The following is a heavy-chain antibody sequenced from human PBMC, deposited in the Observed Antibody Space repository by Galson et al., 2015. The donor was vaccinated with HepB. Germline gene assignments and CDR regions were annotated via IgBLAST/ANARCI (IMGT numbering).Heavy chain of an antibody. Sequence: SVKVSCKASGGTFSSYGISWVRQAPGQGLEWMGGIIPTFGIANYAQKFQGRVTIIADESTSTAYMELSSLRSEDTAVYNCGRDNMGRIAAAVPNWFDPWGQGTLVTVSS. CDR3: GRDNMGRIAAAVPNWFDP. CDR2: IIPTFGIA. D-gene: IGHD6-13*01. CDR1: GGTFSSYG. J-gene: IGHJ5*02. V-gene: IGHV1-69*13.